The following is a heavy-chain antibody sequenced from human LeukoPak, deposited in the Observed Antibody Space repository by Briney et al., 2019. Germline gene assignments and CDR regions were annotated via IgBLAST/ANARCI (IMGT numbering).Heavy chain of an antibody. Sequence: SETLSLTCTVSGGSISSHYWSWIRQPPGKGLEWIGYIYYSGSTNYNPSLKSRVTISVDTSKNQFSLKLSSVTAADTAVYYCARASSVRKTLTIFGVVSYPAPYFDYWGQGTLVTVSS. CDR2: IYYSGST. CDR1: GGSISSHY. J-gene: IGHJ4*02. CDR3: ARASSVRKTLTIFGVVSYPAPYFDY. D-gene: IGHD3-3*01. V-gene: IGHV4-59*11.